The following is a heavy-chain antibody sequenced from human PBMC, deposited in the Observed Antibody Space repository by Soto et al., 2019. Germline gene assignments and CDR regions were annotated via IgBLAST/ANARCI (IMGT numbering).Heavy chain of an antibody. CDR1: GYTFTSYG. Sequence: ASVKVSCKASGYTFTSYGISWVRQAPGQGLEWMGWISAYNGNTNYAQKLQGRVTMTTDTSTSTAYMELRSLRSDDTAVYYCARTNWNYVFHWFDPWSQGTLVTVSS. D-gene: IGHD1-7*01. V-gene: IGHV1-18*01. CDR3: ARTNWNYVFHWFDP. CDR2: ISAYNGNT. J-gene: IGHJ5*02.